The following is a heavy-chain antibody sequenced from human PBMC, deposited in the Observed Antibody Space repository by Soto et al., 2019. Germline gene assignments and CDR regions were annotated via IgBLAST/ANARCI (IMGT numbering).Heavy chain of an antibody. CDR1: GFTFSSYA. CDR2: ISGSGGST. D-gene: IGHD3-22*01. J-gene: IGHJ4*01. Sequence: EVQLLESGGGLVQPGGSLRLSCAASGFTFSSYAMSWVRQAPGKGLEWVSAISGSGGSTYYADSVKGRFTISIDNSKHTLYLQMNSLRAEDTAIYYCAKWGIYYDSSGYYFDYWGQGTLVTVSS. V-gene: IGHV3-23*01. CDR3: AKWGIYYDSSGYYFDY.